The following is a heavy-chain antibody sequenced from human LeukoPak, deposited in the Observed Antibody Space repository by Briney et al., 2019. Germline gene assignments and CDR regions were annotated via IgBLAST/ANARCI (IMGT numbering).Heavy chain of an antibody. Sequence: GGSLRLSCAASGFTFSSYGMHWVRQAPGKGLEWVSSIIGSDASTYYADSVKGRFTISRDNSKNTLYLQMNSLRAEDTAVYYCAKGEFGGYSRVFFDHWGQGTLVTVSS. CDR3: AKGEFGGYSRVFFDH. CDR2: IIGSDAST. J-gene: IGHJ4*02. CDR1: GFTFSSYG. D-gene: IGHD1-26*01. V-gene: IGHV3-23*01.